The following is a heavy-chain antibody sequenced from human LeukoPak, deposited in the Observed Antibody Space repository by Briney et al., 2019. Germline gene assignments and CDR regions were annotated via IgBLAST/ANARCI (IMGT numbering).Heavy chain of an antibody. CDR2: ISSSGSTI. CDR3: ASNRITQMDQSLYDAFDI. Sequence: GGSLRLSCAASGFTFSDYYMSWIRQAPGKGLEWVSYISSSGSTIYYADSVKGRLTISRDNAKNSLYLQMNSLRAEDTAVYYCASNRITQMDQSLYDAFDIWGQGTMVTVSS. J-gene: IGHJ3*02. D-gene: IGHD3-16*01. CDR1: GFTFSDYY. V-gene: IGHV3-11*01.